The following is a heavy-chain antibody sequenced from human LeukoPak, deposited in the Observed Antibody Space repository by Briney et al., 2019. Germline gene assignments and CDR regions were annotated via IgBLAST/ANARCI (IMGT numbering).Heavy chain of an antibody. V-gene: IGHV1-69*05. CDR2: IIPIFGTA. CDR1: GGTFSSYA. CDR3: ARDRRDFWSGYPYWYFDL. Sequence: SVKVSCKASGGTFSSYAISWVRQAPGQGLEWMGGIIPIFGTANYAQKFQGRVTITTDESTSTAYMELSSLRSEDTAVYYCARDRRDFWSGYPYWYFDLWGRGTLVTVSS. D-gene: IGHD3-3*01. J-gene: IGHJ2*01.